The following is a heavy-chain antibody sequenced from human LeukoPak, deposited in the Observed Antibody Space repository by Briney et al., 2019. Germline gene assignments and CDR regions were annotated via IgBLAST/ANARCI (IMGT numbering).Heavy chain of an antibody. CDR2: INPSGGST. V-gene: IGHV1-46*01. Sequence: ASVKVSCKASGYTFTSYYMHWVRQAPGQGLEWMGIINPSGGSTSYAQKFQGRVTMTRDTSTSTVYMELSSLRSEDTAVYYCARPITMVRGVIIPNFSFDYWGQGTLVTVSS. J-gene: IGHJ4*02. CDR1: GYTFTSYY. CDR3: ARPITMVRGVIIPNFSFDY. D-gene: IGHD3-10*01.